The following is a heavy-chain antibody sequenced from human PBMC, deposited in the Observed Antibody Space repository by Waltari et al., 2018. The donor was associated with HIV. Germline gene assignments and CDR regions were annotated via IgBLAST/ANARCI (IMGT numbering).Heavy chain of an antibody. CDR1: GFTFDDYA. V-gene: IGHV3-9*01. D-gene: IGHD6-13*01. J-gene: IGHJ3*02. CDR3: TKERESSSWPHDACDI. CDR2: SSWNGGSR. Sequence: EVQQVESGGGLVQPGRSLRLCCGAGGFTFDDYAMHWVRPATGKGMEGLAGSSWNGGSRGDAGSWKGRFTITRDNAKTSLYLQMKSLRAEDKALYYCTKERESSSWPHDACDIWGQGTMVTVSS.